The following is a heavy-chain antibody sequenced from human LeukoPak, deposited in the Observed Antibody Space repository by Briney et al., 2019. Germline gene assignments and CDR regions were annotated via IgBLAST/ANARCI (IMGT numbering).Heavy chain of an antibody. CDR2: IYYSGNT. D-gene: IGHD2-15*01. V-gene: IGHV4-39*01. Sequence: PSETLSLTCTVSGGPIDSSSYFWGWIRQPPGKALEWIGWIYYSGNTYYNPSLRSRVTFSVDPSKNQFSLTLSSVTAADTAVYYCASYCSGGSCTGYVQHWGEGTLVSVSS. CDR1: GGPIDSSSYF. CDR3: ASYCSGGSCTGYVQH. J-gene: IGHJ1*01.